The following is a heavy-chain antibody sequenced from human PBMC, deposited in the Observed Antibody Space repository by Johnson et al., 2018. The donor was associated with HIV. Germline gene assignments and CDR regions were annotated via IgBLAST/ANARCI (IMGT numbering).Heavy chain of an antibody. Sequence: ELRLVESGGVVVQPGGSLRLSCAASGFTFDDYAMHWVRQAPGKGLEWVSLISWDGGSTYYADSVKGRFTISRDNSKNTLYLQMNSLRAEDTAVYYCARGLRWSSGLDGYAFDIWGQGTMVTVSS. V-gene: IGHV3-43D*03. D-gene: IGHD6-19*01. CDR1: GFTFDDYA. CDR2: ISWDGGST. CDR3: ARGLRWSSGLDGYAFDI. J-gene: IGHJ3*02.